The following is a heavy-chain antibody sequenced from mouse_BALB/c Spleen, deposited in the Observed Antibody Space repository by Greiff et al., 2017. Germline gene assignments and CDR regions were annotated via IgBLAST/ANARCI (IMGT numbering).Heavy chain of an antibody. CDR1: GFSLTGYG. Sequence: VQLQESGPGLVAPSQSLSITCTVSGFSLTGYGVNWVRQPPGKGLEWLGMIWGDGSTDYNSALKSRLSISKDNSKSQVFLKMNSLQTDDTARYYCARDAPYYGSTDWYFDVWGAGTTVTVSS. CDR3: ARDAPYYGSTDWYFDV. J-gene: IGHJ1*01. V-gene: IGHV2-6-7*01. D-gene: IGHD1-1*01. CDR2: IWGDGST.